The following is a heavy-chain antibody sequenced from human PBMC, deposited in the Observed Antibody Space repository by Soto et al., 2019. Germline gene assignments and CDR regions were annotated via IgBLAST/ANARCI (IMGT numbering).Heavy chain of an antibody. Sequence: EVQLLESGGGLVKPGGCLRVSCAASGCTFSNVWMNWVRQAPGKGLEWVGHIKSKTDGGTTEYAAPVKGRFTISRDDSKTTLYLQMNSLKIEDTAVYYCTTDVPTGRSAWSPGTLVTVSS. V-gene: IGHV3-15*07. D-gene: IGHD3-10*01. CDR1: GCTFSNVW. CDR2: IKSKTDGGTT. J-gene: IGHJ5*02. CDR3: TTDVPTGRSA.